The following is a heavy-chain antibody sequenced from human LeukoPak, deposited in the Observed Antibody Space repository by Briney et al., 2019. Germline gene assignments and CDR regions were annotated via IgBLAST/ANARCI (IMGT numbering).Heavy chain of an antibody. D-gene: IGHD3-3*01. J-gene: IGHJ4*02. Sequence: SETLSLTCTVSGGSISSYYWSWIRQPPGKGLEWIGHIYYSGSTNYNPSLKSRVTISVDTSKNQFSLKLSSVTAADTAVYYCARGPPPGRFLLWGQGTLVTVSS. CDR1: GGSISSYY. CDR2: IYYSGST. V-gene: IGHV4-59*01. CDR3: ARGPPPGRFLL.